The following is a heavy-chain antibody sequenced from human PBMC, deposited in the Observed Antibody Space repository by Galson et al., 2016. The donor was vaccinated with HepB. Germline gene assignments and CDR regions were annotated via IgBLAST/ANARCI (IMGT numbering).Heavy chain of an antibody. V-gene: IGHV3-64D*06. D-gene: IGHD3-16*02. CDR2: ISSNGGTT. J-gene: IGHJ4*02. Sequence: SLRLSCAASGFTFSRYALHWVRQAPGKGLEYVSAISSNGGTTYYADSVKGRFTISRDNFKNTLYPQMSSLRAEDTAVYYCVKDFDYVWGSFRFQTKYYFDYWGQGTLVTVSS. CDR1: GFTFSRYA. CDR3: VKDFDYVWGSFRFQTKYYFDY.